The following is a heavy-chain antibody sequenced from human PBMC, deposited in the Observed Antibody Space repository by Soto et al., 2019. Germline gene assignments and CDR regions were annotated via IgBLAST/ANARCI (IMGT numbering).Heavy chain of an antibody. CDR2: IYYSGST. D-gene: IGHD3-10*01. V-gene: IGHV4-31*03. CDR3: ARDIEWFGERWFDP. CDR1: GGSISRGGYY. J-gene: IGHJ5*02. Sequence: QVQLQESGPGLVKPSQTLSLTCTVSGGSISRGGYYWSWIRQHPGKGLEWIGYIYYSGSTYYNPSLKSRVTISVDTSKNQFSLKLSSVTAADTAVYYCARDIEWFGERWFDPWGQGTLVTVSS.